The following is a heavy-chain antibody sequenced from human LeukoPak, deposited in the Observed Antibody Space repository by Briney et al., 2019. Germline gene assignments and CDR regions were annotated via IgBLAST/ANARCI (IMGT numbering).Heavy chain of an antibody. V-gene: IGHV3-33*01. J-gene: IGHJ4*02. Sequence: GGSLRLSCAASGFTFSSYGMHWVRQAPGKGLEWVAVIWYDGSNKYYADSVKGRFTISGDNSKNTLYLQMNSLRAEDTAVYYCARGPSYRGPSYYFDYWGQGTLVTVSS. CDR1: GFTFSSYG. D-gene: IGHD3-10*01. CDR2: IWYDGSNK. CDR3: ARGPSYRGPSYYFDY.